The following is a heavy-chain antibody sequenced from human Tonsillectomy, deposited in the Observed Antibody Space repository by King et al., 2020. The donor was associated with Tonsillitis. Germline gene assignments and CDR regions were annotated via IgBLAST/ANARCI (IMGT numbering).Heavy chain of an antibody. V-gene: IGHV3-30*18. CDR3: AKVTGDYARGAFDI. CDR1: GLTFSSSG. J-gene: IGHJ3*02. D-gene: IGHD4-17*01. Sequence: VQLVESGGGVVQPGGSLRLSCVASGLTFSSSGMHWVRQAPGRGLEWVAVISNDGIHNYYADPVRGRFTNSRDNSKNTLYLQMNSLRPEDTAVYHCAKVTGDYARGAFDIWGQGTMVTVSS. CDR2: ISNDGIHN.